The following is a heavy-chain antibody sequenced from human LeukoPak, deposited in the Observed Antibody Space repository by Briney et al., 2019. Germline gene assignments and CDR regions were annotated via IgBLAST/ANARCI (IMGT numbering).Heavy chain of an antibody. D-gene: IGHD3-3*01. CDR2: ISSSSSYI. CDR1: GFTFSSYS. Sequence: KPGGSLRLSCAASGFTFSSYSMNWVRQAPGRGLEWVSSISSSSSYIYYADSVTGRFTISRDNAKNSLCLQMNSLRAEDTAVYYCARYRAGDFGVVTPIDYWGQGTLVTVSS. V-gene: IGHV3-21*01. J-gene: IGHJ4*02. CDR3: ARYRAGDFGVVTPIDY.